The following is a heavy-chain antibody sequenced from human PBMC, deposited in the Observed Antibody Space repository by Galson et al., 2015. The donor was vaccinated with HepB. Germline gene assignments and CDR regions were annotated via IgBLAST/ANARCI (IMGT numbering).Heavy chain of an antibody. V-gene: IGHV4-30-2*01. CDR3: ARVPLPPRYYGMDV. J-gene: IGHJ6*02. D-gene: IGHD2-15*01. CDR2: IYHSGTT. CDR1: GGSISSGGYS. Sequence: TLSLTCAVSGGSISSGGYSWSWIRQPPGKGLEWIGYIYHSGTTYYNPSLKSRVTMSVDRSKNQVSLKMSSVTAADTAVYFCARVPLPPRYYGMDVWGQGTTVTVSS.